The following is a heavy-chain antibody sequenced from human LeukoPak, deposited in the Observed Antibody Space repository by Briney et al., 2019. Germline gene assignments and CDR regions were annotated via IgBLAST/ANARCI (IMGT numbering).Heavy chain of an antibody. CDR2: IYYSGST. J-gene: IGHJ4*02. D-gene: IGHD3-22*01. CDR3: ARTVNYYDSSGYGGYYFGY. V-gene: IGHV4-39*01. CDR1: GGSISSSSYY. Sequence: SETLSLTCTVSGGSISSSSYYWGWIRQPPGKGLEWIGSIYYSGSTYYNLSLKSRVTISVDTSKNQFSLKLSSVTAADTAVYHCARTVNYYDSSGYGGYYFGYWGQGTLVTVSS.